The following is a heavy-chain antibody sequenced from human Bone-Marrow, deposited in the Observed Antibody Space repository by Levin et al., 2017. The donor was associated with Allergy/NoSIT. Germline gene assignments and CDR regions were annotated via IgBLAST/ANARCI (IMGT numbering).Heavy chain of an antibody. Sequence: GGSLRLSCAASGFTFSDHYMIWIRQAPGKGLEWVSYISSTGNIIYYADSVKGRFTISRDIAKTSLFLQMNTLTAQDTAVYFCAGDRPPSATGSHYYGMDVWGQGTTVTVSS. J-gene: IGHJ6*02. CDR1: GFTFSDHY. CDR2: ISSTGNII. CDR3: AGDRPPSATGSHYYGMDV. D-gene: IGHD2-2*01. V-gene: IGHV3-11*01.